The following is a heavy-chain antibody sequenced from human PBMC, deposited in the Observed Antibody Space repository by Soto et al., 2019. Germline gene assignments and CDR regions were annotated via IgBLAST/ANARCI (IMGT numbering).Heavy chain of an antibody. J-gene: IGHJ6*02. Sequence: GGSLRLSCAASGFTVSSFRMNWVRQAPGRGLEWVAYITSSSDTIYYSDSVKGRFTISRDNGKNSLFLQMNSLRDEDTAVYYCARVVVVIPPGYYYAMDVWGQGTTVTV. D-gene: IGHD3-22*01. CDR2: ITSSSDTI. V-gene: IGHV3-48*02. CDR1: GFTVSSFR. CDR3: ARVVVVIPPGYYYAMDV.